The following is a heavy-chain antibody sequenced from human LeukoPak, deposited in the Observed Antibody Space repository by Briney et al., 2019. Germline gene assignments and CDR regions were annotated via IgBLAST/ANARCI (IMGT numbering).Heavy chain of an antibody. CDR2: IYPIDSDS. Sequence: GESLKISCKPSGYTFTDYWIGWVRQMPGKGLEWMGVIYPIDSDSKYSPSFQGQVTVSADKSINTAYLQWSSLKASDTAIYYCARVWDSSFDYWGQGTLVTVSS. V-gene: IGHV5-51*01. J-gene: IGHJ4*02. D-gene: IGHD3-22*01. CDR3: ARVWDSSFDY. CDR1: GYTFTDYW.